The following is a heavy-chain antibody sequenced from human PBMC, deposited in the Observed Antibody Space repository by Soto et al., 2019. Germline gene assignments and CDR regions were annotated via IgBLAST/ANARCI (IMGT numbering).Heavy chain of an antibody. D-gene: IGHD6-19*01. V-gene: IGHV3-23*01. CDR3: AKECGGFSSGWIIDF. Sequence: EVQLLESGGGLVQPGGSLRLSCAASGFTFAGYAMTWVRQAPGRGLEWVSSITNGGGGRTYYADSVRGRFPISRDNSKNTLYLQMNNLRAEDTAVYYCAKECGGFSSGWIIDFWGQGSLVTVSS. CDR2: ITNGGGGRT. J-gene: IGHJ4*02. CDR1: GFTFAGYA.